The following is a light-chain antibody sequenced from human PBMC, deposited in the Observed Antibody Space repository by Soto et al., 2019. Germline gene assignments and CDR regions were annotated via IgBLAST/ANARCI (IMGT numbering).Light chain of an antibody. Sequence: QPVLTQSPSASASLGASVKLTCTLSSGHSSYAIAWHQQQPEKGPRYLMKLNSDGSHTKWDGIPDRFSGSTSGAERYLIISSLQSEDEADYYCQTWGTGIQVFGGGTKVTVL. CDR1: SGHSSYA. CDR2: LNSDGSH. CDR3: QTWGTGIQV. J-gene: IGLJ3*02. V-gene: IGLV4-69*02.